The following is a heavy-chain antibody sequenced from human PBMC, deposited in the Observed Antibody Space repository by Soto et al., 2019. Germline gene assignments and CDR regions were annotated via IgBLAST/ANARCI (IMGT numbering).Heavy chain of an antibody. CDR2: IIPIFGTA. V-gene: IGHV1-69*13. Sequence: SVKVSCKASGGTFSSYAISWVRQAPGQGLEWMGGIIPIFGTANYAQKFQGRVTITADESTSTAYMELSSLRSEDTAVYYCARESGYSGYAPRNHWFDPWGQGTLVTVSS. CDR1: GGTFSSYA. D-gene: IGHD5-12*01. J-gene: IGHJ5*02. CDR3: ARESGYSGYAPRNHWFDP.